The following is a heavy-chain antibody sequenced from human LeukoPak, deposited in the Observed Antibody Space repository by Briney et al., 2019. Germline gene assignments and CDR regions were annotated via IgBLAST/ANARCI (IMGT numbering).Heavy chain of an antibody. V-gene: IGHV4-30-4*01. D-gene: IGHD3-22*01. CDR1: GGSISSGDYY. Sequence: SETLSLTCTVSGGSISSGDYYWTWIHHPPGKGLEWIGYTYYSGNTHYNPSLKSRVSISVDTAKNQFSLNLSSVTAADTAVYYCARDQNKYDSSGYYYYQYGMDVWGQGTTVTVSS. CDR3: ARDQNKYDSSGYYYYQYGMDV. J-gene: IGHJ6*02. CDR2: TYYSGNT.